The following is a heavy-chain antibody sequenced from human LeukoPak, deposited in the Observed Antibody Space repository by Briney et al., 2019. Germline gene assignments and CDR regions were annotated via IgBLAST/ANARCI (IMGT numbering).Heavy chain of an antibody. D-gene: IGHD5-18*01. CDR2: IYYSGST. V-gene: IGHV4-59*08. CDR1: GGSISSYY. CDR3: ARQNSGYSYGLRPFDY. Sequence: PSETLSLTCTVSGGSISSYYWSWIRQPPGKGLEWIGYIYYSGSTNYNPSLKSRVTISVDTSKNQFSLKLSSVTAADTAVYYCARQNSGYSYGLRPFDYWGQGTLVTASS. J-gene: IGHJ4*02.